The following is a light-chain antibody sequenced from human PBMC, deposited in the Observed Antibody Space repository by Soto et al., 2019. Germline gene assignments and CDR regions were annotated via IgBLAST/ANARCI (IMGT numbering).Light chain of an antibody. V-gene: IGKV3-20*01. CDR3: QQYGSSPRT. CDR1: QSVSSSY. Sequence: ELAFTQSPGTLSLSPGARSTLSCRASQSVSSSYLAWYQQKPGQAPRLLIYGASSRATGIPDRFSGSGSGTDFTLTISRLEPEDFAVYYCQQYGSSPRTFGQGTKVDI. J-gene: IGKJ1*01. CDR2: GAS.